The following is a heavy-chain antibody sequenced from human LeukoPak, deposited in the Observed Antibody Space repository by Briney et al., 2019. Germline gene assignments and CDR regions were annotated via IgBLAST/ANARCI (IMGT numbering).Heavy chain of an antibody. CDR3: ARRFIPARPRNHNLDY. V-gene: IGHV1-69*13. Sequence: SVKVSCKASGGTFSSYAISWVRQAPGQGLEWMGGIIPIFGTANYAQKFQGRVTITADESTSTAYMELSSLRSEDTAVYYCARRFIPARPRNHNLDYWGQGIMVTVSS. D-gene: IGHD6-6*01. CDR2: IIPIFGTA. CDR1: GGTFSSYA. J-gene: IGHJ4*02.